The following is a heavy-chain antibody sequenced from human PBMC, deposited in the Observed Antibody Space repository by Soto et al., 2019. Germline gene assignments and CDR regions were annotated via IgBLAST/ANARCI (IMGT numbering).Heavy chain of an antibody. CDR2: IYYSGST. D-gene: IGHD4-17*01. J-gene: IGHJ5*02. V-gene: IGHV4-61*08. CDR1: GGSIGSGGYC. Sequence: SETLSLTCAVSGGSIGSGGYCWSWLRQPPGKGLEWIGYIYYSGSTNYNPSLKSRVTISVDTSKNQFSLKLSSVTAADTAVYYCARAGATVTTRWFDPWGQGTLVTVSS. CDR3: ARAGATVTTRWFDP.